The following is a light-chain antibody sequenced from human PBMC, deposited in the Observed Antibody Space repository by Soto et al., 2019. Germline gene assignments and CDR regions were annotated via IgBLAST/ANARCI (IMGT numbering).Light chain of an antibody. CDR2: AAS. Sequence: EIVLTQSPGTLSLSPGERATLSCRASPSVSSSYLAWYQQKPGQAPRLLIFAASSRATGIPDRFSGSVSGTDFTLTISRLEPEDFAVYYCQQYGSSPYTFGQGTKLEIK. V-gene: IGKV3-20*01. CDR3: QQYGSSPYT. J-gene: IGKJ2*01. CDR1: PSVSSSY.